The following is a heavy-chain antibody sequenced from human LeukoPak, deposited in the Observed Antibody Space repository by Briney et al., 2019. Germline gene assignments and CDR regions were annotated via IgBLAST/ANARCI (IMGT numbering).Heavy chain of an antibody. CDR3: ARGFDWFGELFSYYYYYYYMDV. D-gene: IGHD3-10*01. CDR1: GGSISSYY. V-gene: IGHV4-59*01. J-gene: IGHJ6*03. Sequence: SETLSLTCTVSGGSISSYYWSWIRQPPGKGLEWIGYIHYSGSTHYNPSLKSRVTISVDTSKNQVSLKLRSVTAADTAVYYCARGFDWFGELFSYYYYYYYMDVWGKGTTVTVSS. CDR2: IHYSGST.